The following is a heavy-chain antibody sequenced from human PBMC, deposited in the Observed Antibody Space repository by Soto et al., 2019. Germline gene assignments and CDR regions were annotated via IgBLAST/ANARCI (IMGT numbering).Heavy chain of an antibody. J-gene: IGHJ4*02. D-gene: IGHD5-12*01. CDR1: GFTFSSYS. Sequence: VGSLRLSCAASGFTFSSYSMNWVRQAPGNGLEWVSVICNDGSNKYYADSVKGRFTISRDNSKNTLYLQMNSLRAEDTAVYYCARGSPSGLRVDYWGQGTLVTVS. CDR2: ICNDGSNK. V-gene: IGHV3-33*08. CDR3: ARGSPSGLRVDY.